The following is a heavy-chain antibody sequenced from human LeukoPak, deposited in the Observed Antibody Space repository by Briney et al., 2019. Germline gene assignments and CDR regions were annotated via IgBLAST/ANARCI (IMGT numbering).Heavy chain of an antibody. CDR3: TTEGTMIVEGIAFDY. Sequence: GGSLRLSCAASGFTFSSYAMHWVRQAPGKGLEWVGRIKSKTDGGTTDYAAPVKGRFTISRDDSKNTLYLQMNSLKTEDTAVYYCTTEGTMIVEGIAFDYWGQGTLVTVSS. CDR2: IKSKTDGGTT. J-gene: IGHJ4*02. V-gene: IGHV3-15*01. D-gene: IGHD3-22*01. CDR1: GFTFSSYA.